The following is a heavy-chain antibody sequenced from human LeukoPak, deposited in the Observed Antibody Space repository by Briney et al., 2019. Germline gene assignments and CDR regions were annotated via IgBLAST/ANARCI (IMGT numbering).Heavy chain of an antibody. Sequence: GESLKISCKGSGYIFTSYWISWVRQMPGKGLEWMGRIDPSDSYTNYSPSFQGHVTISADKSISTAYLQWSSLKASDTAMYYCARGYCSSTSCSYGMDVWGQGTTVTVSS. V-gene: IGHV5-10-1*01. D-gene: IGHD2-2*01. CDR1: GYIFTSYW. CDR3: ARGYCSSTSCSYGMDV. J-gene: IGHJ6*02. CDR2: IDPSDSYT.